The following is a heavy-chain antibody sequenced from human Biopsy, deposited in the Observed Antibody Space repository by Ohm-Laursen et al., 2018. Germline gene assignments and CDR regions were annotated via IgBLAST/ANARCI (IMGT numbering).Heavy chain of an antibody. CDR3: AKDRFPYTSGYSSVFEY. Sequence: SLRLFCSASGFTFSSYGMHWVRQAPGKGLEWVSLISNDGDIKYSADSMEGRSTIPRGNSRNTLFLQMNSLKVEDTAVYYCAKDRFPYTSGYSSVFEYWGQGTPVTVSS. J-gene: IGHJ4*02. CDR2: ISNDGDIK. V-gene: IGHV3-30*18. D-gene: IGHD3-22*01. CDR1: GFTFSSYG.